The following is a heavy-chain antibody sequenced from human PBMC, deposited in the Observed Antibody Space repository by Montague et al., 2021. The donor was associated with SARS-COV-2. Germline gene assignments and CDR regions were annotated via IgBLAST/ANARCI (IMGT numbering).Heavy chain of an antibody. D-gene: IGHD3-22*01. J-gene: IGHJ4*02. CDR3: ARARPGITMIVVVMTAIDYCFDY. CDR1: GGSFSGYY. V-gene: IGHV4-34*01. CDR2: THHSGST. Sequence: SETLSLTCAVYGGSFSGYYWSWIRQPPGKGLEWIGETHHSGSTNYNPSLKSRVTISVDTSKNQFSLKLSSVTAADTAVYYCARARPGITMIVVVMTAIDYCFDYWGQGNLVTVPS.